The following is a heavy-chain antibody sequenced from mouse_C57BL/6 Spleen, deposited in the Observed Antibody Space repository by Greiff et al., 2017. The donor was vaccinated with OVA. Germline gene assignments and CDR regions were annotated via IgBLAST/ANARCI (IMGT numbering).Heavy chain of an antibody. CDR1: GYSITSGYY. V-gene: IGHV3-6*01. CDR2: ISYDGSN. Sequence: EVQLVESGPGLVKPSQSLSLTCSVTGYSITSGYYWNWIRQFPGNKLEWMGYISYDGSNNYNPSLKNRISITRDTSKNQFFLKLNSVTTEDTATYYCARSGKWYFDVWGTGTTVTVSS. J-gene: IGHJ1*03. D-gene: IGHD4-1*01. CDR3: ARSGKWYFDV.